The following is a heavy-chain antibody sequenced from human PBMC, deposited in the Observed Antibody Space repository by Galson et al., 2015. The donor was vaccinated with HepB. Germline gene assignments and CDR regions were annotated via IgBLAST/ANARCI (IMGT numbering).Heavy chain of an antibody. V-gene: IGHV3-23*01. D-gene: IGHD6-19*01. J-gene: IGHJ4*02. CDR1: GFTFSSYA. CDR3: AKWGSGWSLSPY. Sequence: SLRLSCAASGFTFSSYAMSWVRQAPGKGLEWVSAISGSGGSTYYADSVKGRFTISRDNSKNTLYLQMNSLRAEDTAVYYCAKWGSGWSLSPYWGQGTLVTVSS. CDR2: ISGSGGST.